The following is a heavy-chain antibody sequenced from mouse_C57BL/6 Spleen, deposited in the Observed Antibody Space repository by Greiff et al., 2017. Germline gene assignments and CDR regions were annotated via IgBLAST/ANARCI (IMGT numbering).Heavy chain of an antibody. CDR1: GYTFTSYW. D-gene: IGHD2-1*01. J-gene: IGHJ2*01. Sequence: QVQLQQPGAELVKPGASVKMSCKASGYTFTSYWITWVKQRPGQGLEWIGDIYPGSGSTNYNEKFKSKATLTVDTSSSTADVQLSSLTSEDSAVYYCARGGGNWGLDYWGQGTTLTVSS. V-gene: IGHV1-55*01. CDR2: IYPGSGST. CDR3: ARGGGNWGLDY.